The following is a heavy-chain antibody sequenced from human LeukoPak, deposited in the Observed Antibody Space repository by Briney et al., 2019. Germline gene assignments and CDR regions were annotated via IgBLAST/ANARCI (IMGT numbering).Heavy chain of an antibody. CDR2: ISGSGGST. J-gene: IGHJ4*02. Sequence: PGGSLRLSCGASGFTFSSYAMSWVRQAPGKGLEWVSAISGSGGSTYYADSVKGRFTISRDNSKSTLYLQMNSLRAEDTVVYYCAKCSSSYGVLFYFDYWGQGTLVTVSS. CDR1: GFTFSSYA. CDR3: AKCSSSYGVLFYFDY. V-gene: IGHV3-23*01. D-gene: IGHD6-6*01.